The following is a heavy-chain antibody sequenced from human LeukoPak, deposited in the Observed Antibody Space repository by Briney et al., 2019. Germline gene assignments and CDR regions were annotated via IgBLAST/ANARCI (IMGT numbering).Heavy chain of an antibody. Sequence: GGSLRLSCATSGFTFSSYAMNWVRQAPGKGLEWVSAISGSDDSAYYADSVKGRFTISRDKSKNTLYLQMNSLRAEDTAVYYCARGPMRGFDYWGQGTLVTVSS. CDR3: ARGPMRGFDY. V-gene: IGHV3-23*01. CDR1: GFTFSSYA. J-gene: IGHJ4*02. CDR2: ISGSDDSA.